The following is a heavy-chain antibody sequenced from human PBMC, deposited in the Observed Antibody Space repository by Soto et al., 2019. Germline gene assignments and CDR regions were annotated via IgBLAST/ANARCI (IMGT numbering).Heavy chain of an antibody. CDR1: GYTFTGYY. V-gene: IGHV1-2*02. J-gene: IGHJ5*02. CDR3: ARYYDSSGYYAA. Sequence: ASVKVSCKASGYTFTGYYMHWVRQAPGQGLEWMGWINPNSGGTNYAQKFQGRVTMTRDTSISTAYMELSRLRSDDTAVYYCARYYDSSGYYAAWGQGTLVTVSS. D-gene: IGHD3-22*01. CDR2: INPNSGGT.